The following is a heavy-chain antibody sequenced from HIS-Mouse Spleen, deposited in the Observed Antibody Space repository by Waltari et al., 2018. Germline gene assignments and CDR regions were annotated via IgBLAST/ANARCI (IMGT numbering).Heavy chain of an antibody. Sequence: QLQLQESGPGLVKPSETLSLTCTVPGGSLRSSSSYCGGIRQPPGKGLEWIGSIYYSGSTYYNPSLKSRVTISVDTSKNQFSLKLSSVTAADTAVYYCAREIPYSSSWYDWYFDLWGRGTLVTVSS. V-gene: IGHV4-39*07. CDR1: GGSLRSSSSY. CDR3: AREIPYSSSWYDWYFDL. J-gene: IGHJ2*01. CDR2: IYYSGST. D-gene: IGHD6-13*01.